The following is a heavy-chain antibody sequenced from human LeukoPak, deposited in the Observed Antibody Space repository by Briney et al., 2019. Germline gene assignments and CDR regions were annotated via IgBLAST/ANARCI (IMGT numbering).Heavy chain of an antibody. CDR1: GFTFSSYA. J-gene: IGHJ4*02. Sequence: GGSLRLSCAASGFTFSSYAMHWVRQAPGKGLGWVAVISYDGSNKYYADSVKGRFTISRDNSKNALYLQMNSLRAEDTAVYYCARDRCSSTSCYGGYFDYWGQGTLVTVSS. D-gene: IGHD2-2*01. V-gene: IGHV3-30*04. CDR2: ISYDGSNK. CDR3: ARDRCSSTSCYGGYFDY.